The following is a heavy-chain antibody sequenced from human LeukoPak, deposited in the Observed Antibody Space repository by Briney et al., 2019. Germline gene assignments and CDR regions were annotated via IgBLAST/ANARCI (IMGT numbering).Heavy chain of an antibody. D-gene: IGHD1-26*01. CDR3: AKDRTVGASYWYFDL. V-gene: IGHV3-23*01. J-gene: IGHJ2*01. CDR1: GFIFSSYA. Sequence: GGSLRLSCAASGFIFSSYAMNWVRQAPGKGLEWVSHISGSGNTTSYADSVKGRFAFSRDNSKNTLYLQMNSLRAEDTAVYYCAKDRTVGASYWYFDLWGRGTLVTVSS. CDR2: ISGSGNTT.